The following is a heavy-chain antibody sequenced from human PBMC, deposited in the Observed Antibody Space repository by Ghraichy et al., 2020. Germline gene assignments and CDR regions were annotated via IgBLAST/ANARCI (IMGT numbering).Heavy chain of an antibody. CDR3: AREEYYGSGSYSAPRGTPGG. D-gene: IGHD3-10*01. V-gene: IGHV4-34*01. CDR1: GGSFSGYY. CDR2: INHSGST. J-gene: IGHJ4*02. Sequence: SQTLSLTCAVYGGSFSGYYWSWIRQPPGKGLEWIGEINHSGSTNYNPSLKSRVTISVDTSKNQFSLKLSSVTAADTAVYYCAREEYYGSGSYSAPRGTPGGWGQGTLVTVSS.